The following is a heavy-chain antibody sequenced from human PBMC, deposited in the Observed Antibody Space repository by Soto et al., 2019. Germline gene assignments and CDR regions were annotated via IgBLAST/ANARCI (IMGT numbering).Heavy chain of an antibody. CDR2: INHSGST. D-gene: IGHD5-12*01. CDR1: GGSCSGYY. J-gene: IGHJ4*02. V-gene: IGHV4-34*01. CDR3: ARATLSGPTLAQFDY. Sequence: SETLSLTCAVYGGSCSGYYWSWIRQPPGKGLEWIGEINHSGSTNYNPSLKSRVTISVDTSKNQFSLKLSSVTAADTAVYYCARATLSGPTLAQFDYWGQGTLVTVSS.